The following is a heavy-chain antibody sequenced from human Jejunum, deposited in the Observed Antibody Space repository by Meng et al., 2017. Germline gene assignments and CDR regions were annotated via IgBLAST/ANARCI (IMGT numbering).Heavy chain of an antibody. V-gene: IGHV4-4*02. D-gene: IGHD2-15*01. CDR3: ARNGAYSVDQ. CDR1: GASISSGYW. Sequence: GSLRLSCAVSGASISSGYWWSWVRQPPGKGLEWIGEVHHSGGTNYNPSLKSRVTISVDKSNNQYSLRLTSVTAADTAMYYCARNGAYSVDQWGQGTRVTGSS. CDR2: VHHSGGT. J-gene: IGHJ4*02.